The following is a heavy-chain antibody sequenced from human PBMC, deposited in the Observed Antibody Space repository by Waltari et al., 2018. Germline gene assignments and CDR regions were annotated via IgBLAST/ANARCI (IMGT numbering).Heavy chain of an antibody. J-gene: IGHJ4*02. CDR2: IYYSGST. CDR3: AGSSSWYVY. V-gene: IGHV4-59*11. D-gene: IGHD6-13*01. CDR1: GGSISSRY. Sequence: QVQLQESGPGLVKPSETLSLTCTVSGGSISSRYWSWIRQPPGKGLEWIGYIYYSGSTNYNPSLKSRVTISVDTSKNQFSLKLSSVTAADTAVYYCAGSSSWYVYWGQGTLVTVSS.